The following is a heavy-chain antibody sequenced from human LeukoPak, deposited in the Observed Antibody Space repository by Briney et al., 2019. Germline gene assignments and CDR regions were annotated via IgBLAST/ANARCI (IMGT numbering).Heavy chain of an antibody. D-gene: IGHD4-23*01. V-gene: IGHV4-61*02. J-gene: IGHJ4*02. CDR3: ARDRLRWPKIDY. Sequence: SQTLSLTCTVSGGSICSGSYYWSWIRQPAGKGLEWIGRIYTSGSTNYNPSLKSRVTISVDKSKNQFSLKLSSVTAADTAVYYCARDRLRWPKIDYWGQGTLVTVSS. CDR2: IYTSGST. CDR1: GGSICSGSYY.